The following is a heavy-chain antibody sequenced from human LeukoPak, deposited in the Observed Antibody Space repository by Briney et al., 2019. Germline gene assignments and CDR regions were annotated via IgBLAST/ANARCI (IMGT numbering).Heavy chain of an antibody. J-gene: IGHJ4*02. CDR3: AHGSVAAAGTDFDY. CDR1: EGTFSRYA. V-gene: IGHV1-69*13. D-gene: IGHD6-13*01. Sequence: ASVKVSCKASEGTFSRYAISWVRQAPGQGLEWMGGFIPIFGTANYAQKCQGRVTITADESTSTAYMELSSLRSEDTAVYYCAHGSVAAAGTDFDYWGQGTLVTVSS. CDR2: FIPIFGTA.